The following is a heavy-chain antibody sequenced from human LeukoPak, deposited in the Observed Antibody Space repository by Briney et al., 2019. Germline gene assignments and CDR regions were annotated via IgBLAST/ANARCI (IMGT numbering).Heavy chain of an antibody. CDR2: IYSGGST. Sequence: GGSLRLSCAASGFTVSSNYMSWVRQAPGKGLEWVSVIYSGGSTYYADSVKGRFTISRDNSKNTLYLQMNSLRAEDTAVYYCARGPLPYYYDSSGNAFDIWGQGTMVTVSS. CDR3: ARGPLPYYYDSSGNAFDI. V-gene: IGHV3-66*01. D-gene: IGHD3-22*01. J-gene: IGHJ3*02. CDR1: GFTVSSNY.